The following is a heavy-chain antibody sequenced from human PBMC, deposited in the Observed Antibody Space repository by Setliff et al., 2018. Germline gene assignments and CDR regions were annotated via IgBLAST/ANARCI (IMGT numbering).Heavy chain of an antibody. CDR2: MNPTSGNT. CDR1: GYTFTSYD. V-gene: IGHV1-8*01. CDR3: ARRPRAVYGSGRRNWFLDY. J-gene: IGHJ4*02. D-gene: IGHD3-10*01. Sequence: ASVKVSCKASGYTFTSYDINWVRRATGQGLEWMGWMNPTSGNTGYAQKFQGRVTMTRNTSISTAYMELSSLRSDDTAVYYCARRPRAVYGSGRRNWFLDYWGQGTLVTVSS.